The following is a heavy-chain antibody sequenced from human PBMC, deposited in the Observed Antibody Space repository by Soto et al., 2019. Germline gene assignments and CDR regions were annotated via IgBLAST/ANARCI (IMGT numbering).Heavy chain of an antibody. CDR1: GGSISSYY. D-gene: IGHD4-17*01. Sequence: SETLSLTCTVSGGSISSYYWSWIRQPPGKGLEWIGYIYYSGSTNYNPSLKSRVTISVDTSKNQFSLKLSSVTAADTAVYYCARRYGANFDYWGQGTLVTXSS. V-gene: IGHV4-59*08. J-gene: IGHJ4*02. CDR2: IYYSGST. CDR3: ARRYGANFDY.